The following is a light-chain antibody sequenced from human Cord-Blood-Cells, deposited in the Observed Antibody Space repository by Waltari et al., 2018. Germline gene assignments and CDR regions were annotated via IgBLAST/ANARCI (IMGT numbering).Light chain of an antibody. Sequence: DIHMTQSPSSLSASVGDRVTITCRASQSISSYLNWYQQKPGKSPKLLIYAASSLQRGAPLSFSGSRSGTDFTLTSSSLQPEDFATYYCQQSYSTPLFTFGPGTKVDIK. J-gene: IGKJ3*01. CDR1: QSISSY. CDR2: AAS. V-gene: IGKV1-39*01. CDR3: QQSYSTPLFT.